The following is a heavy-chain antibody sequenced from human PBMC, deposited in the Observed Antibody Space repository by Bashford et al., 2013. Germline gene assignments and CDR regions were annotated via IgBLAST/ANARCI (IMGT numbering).Heavy chain of an antibody. D-gene: IGHD6-19*01. V-gene: IGHV1-8*01. Sequence: ASVKVSCKASGYTFTSYDINWVRQATGQGLEWMGWMNPNSGNTGYAQKFQGRVTMTRNTSISTAYMELSSLRSEDTAVYYCARVAPDSSGWYYFDLWGRGTLVTVSS. CDR3: ARVAPDSSGWYYFDL. J-gene: IGHJ2*01. CDR1: GYTFTSYD. CDR2: MNPNSGNT.